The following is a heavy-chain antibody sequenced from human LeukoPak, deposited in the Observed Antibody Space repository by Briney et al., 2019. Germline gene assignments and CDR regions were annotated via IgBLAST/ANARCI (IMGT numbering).Heavy chain of an antibody. CDR2: ISAYSGNT. CDR1: GYTFTSYX. Sequence: SVXXSCKASGYTFTSYXISWVRXAXXQXLXWMGWISAYSGNTNYAQKLQGRVTMTTDTSTSTAYMELRSLRSDDTAVYYCARDQAWELSYFDYWGQGTLVTVSS. D-gene: IGHD1-26*01. CDR3: ARDQAWELSYFDY. J-gene: IGHJ4*02. V-gene: IGHV1-18*01.